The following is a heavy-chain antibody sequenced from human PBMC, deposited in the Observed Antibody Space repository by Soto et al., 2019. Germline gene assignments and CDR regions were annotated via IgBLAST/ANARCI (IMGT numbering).Heavy chain of an antibody. CDR2: IYYSGST. D-gene: IGHD3-22*01. J-gene: IGHJ6*02. CDR1: GGSISSSSYY. CDR3: ARLPPRDYDSSGYYFDLAYYYGMDV. Sequence: PSETLSLTCTVSGGSISSSSYYWGWIRQPPGKGLEWIGSIYYSGSTYYNPSLKSRVTISVDTSKNQFSLKLSSVTAADTAVYYCARLPPRDYDSSGYYFDLAYYYGMDVWGQGTKVTVSS. V-gene: IGHV4-39*01.